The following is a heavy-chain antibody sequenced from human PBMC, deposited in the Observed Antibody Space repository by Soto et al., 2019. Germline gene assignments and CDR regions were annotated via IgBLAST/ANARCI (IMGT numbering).Heavy chain of an antibody. Sequence: QVQLVQSGAEVKKPGASVKVSCKVSGYTLTELSMHWVRQAPGKGLEWMGGFDPEDGETIYAQKFQGRVTMTEDTSKDTAYIELSSLRSEDTAVYYFATAPTDYYYCYYMDVWGKGTTVTVSS. CDR2: FDPEDGET. D-gene: IGHD1-26*01. CDR3: ATAPTDYYYCYYMDV. J-gene: IGHJ6*03. CDR1: GYTLTELS. V-gene: IGHV1-24*01.